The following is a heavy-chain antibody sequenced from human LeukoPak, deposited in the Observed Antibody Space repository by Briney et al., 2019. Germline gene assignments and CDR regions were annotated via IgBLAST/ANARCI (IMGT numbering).Heavy chain of an antibody. D-gene: IGHD5-12*01. CDR2: ISWNSGSI. V-gene: IGHV3-9*03. CDR1: GFTFDDYA. J-gene: IGHJ4*02. Sequence: GGSLRLSCAASGFTFDDYAMHWVRQAPGKGLEWVSGISWNSGSIAYADSVKGRFTISRDNAKNSLYLQMNSLRAEDMALYYCAKASGYSGDGENYFDYWGQGTLVTVSS. CDR3: AKASGYSGDGENYFDY.